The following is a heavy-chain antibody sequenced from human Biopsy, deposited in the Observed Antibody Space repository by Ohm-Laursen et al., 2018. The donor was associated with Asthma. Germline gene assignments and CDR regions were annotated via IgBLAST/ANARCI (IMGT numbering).Heavy chain of an antibody. D-gene: IGHD1-20*01. Sequence: SDTLSLTCAVYGGYLTGLYWNWIRPPPGKGLESIVEFDQIGYTNYNSSLKSRVTISADTPKNQFHLNLSSVTAADTAVYFCARAAITGIRGWFDPWGQGTQVTVSS. CDR1: GGYLTGLY. CDR3: ARAAITGIRGWFDP. J-gene: IGHJ5*02. V-gene: IGHV4-34*01. CDR2: FDQIGYT.